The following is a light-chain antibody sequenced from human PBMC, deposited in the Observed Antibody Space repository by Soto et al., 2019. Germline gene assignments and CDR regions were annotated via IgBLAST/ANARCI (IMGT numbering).Light chain of an antibody. Sequence: SVLTQSPSASGTPGQRVTISCSGSSSNIGSNPVHWYQQLPGSAPKLLIHNNHQRPAGVPDRFSASKSGTSASLAIGGLQSEDEADYYCASWDNRLSGVLFGGGTKLTVL. V-gene: IGLV1-44*01. J-gene: IGLJ2*01. CDR1: SSNIGSNP. CDR3: ASWDNRLSGVL. CDR2: NNH.